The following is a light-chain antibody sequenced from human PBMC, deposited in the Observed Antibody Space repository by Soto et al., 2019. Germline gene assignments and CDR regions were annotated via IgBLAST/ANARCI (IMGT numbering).Light chain of an antibody. CDR1: SSDVGGYNY. V-gene: IGLV2-11*01. CDR3: CSYAGSYTRV. Sequence: SALTQPRSVSGSPGQSVTISCTGTSSDVGGYNYVSWYQQHPGKAPKLMIYDVGKRPSGVPDRFSGSKSDNTASLTISGLQAEDEADYYCCSYAGSYTRVFGTGTKAPS. J-gene: IGLJ1*01. CDR2: DVG.